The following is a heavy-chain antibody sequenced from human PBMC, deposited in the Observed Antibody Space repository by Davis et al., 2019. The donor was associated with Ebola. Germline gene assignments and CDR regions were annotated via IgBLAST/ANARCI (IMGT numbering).Heavy chain of an antibody. CDR3: AKDLLVFGVGFYFDY. J-gene: IGHJ4*02. CDR1: GFTFSSYA. Sequence: GESLKISCAASGFTFSSYAMSWVRQAPGKGLEWVSVISDNGGRTYYADSVKGRFTISRDNSKNTLYLQMNSLRVEDTAVYHCAKDLLVFGVGFYFDYWGQGTLATVSS. V-gene: IGHV3-23*01. CDR2: ISDNGGRT. D-gene: IGHD3-3*01.